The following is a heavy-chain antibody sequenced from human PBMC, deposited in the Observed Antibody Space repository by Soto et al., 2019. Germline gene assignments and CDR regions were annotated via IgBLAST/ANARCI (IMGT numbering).Heavy chain of an antibody. V-gene: IGHV1-24*01. Sequence: ASVKVSCKVSGYTLTELSMHWVRQAPGKGLEWMGGFDPEDGETIYAQKFQGRVTMTEDTSTDTAYMELSSLRSEDTAVYYCATVLNYYDSSGYAYYFDYWGQGTLVTVSS. D-gene: IGHD3-22*01. CDR3: ATVLNYYDSSGYAYYFDY. CDR1: GYTLTELS. CDR2: FDPEDGET. J-gene: IGHJ4*02.